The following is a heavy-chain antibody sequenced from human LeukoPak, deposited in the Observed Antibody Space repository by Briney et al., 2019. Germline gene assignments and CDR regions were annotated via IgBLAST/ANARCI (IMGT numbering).Heavy chain of an antibody. V-gene: IGHV5-10-1*04. CDR2: IDPSDSYN. CDR1: GYNFTNYW. J-gene: IGHJ4*02. D-gene: IGHD3-22*01. Sequence: GESLKISCKGSGYNFTNYWISWVRQMPGKGLEWMGTIDPSDSYNNYSPSFQGQVTISADKSISTAYLQWSSLKASDTAMYYCARLYYSASGYPDYWGQGTLVTVSS. CDR3: ARLYYSASGYPDY.